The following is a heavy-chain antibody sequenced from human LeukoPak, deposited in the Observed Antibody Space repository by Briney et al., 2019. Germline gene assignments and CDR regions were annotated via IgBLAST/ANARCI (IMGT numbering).Heavy chain of an antibody. J-gene: IGHJ5*02. CDR2: IYGDGTT. V-gene: IGHV3-66*02. Sequence: PGGSLTLSCAASRFTVSNDYMAWVRQAPGRGLEWVSLIYGDGTTFYTDSVKGRFTISRDNFKNTMYLQMNSLRPEDTALYYCARDRGGAQNWVALDPWGQGTLVTVSS. CDR1: RFTVSNDY. D-gene: IGHD7-27*01. CDR3: ARDRGGAQNWVALDP.